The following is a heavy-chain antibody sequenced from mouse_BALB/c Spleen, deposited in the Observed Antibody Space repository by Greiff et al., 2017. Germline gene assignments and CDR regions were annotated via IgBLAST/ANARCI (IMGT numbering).Heavy chain of an antibody. D-gene: IGHD2-1*01. J-gene: IGHJ1*01. V-gene: IGHV5-9-3*01. CDR3: ARHDGNHWYFDV. CDR1: GFTFSSYA. CDR2: ISSGGSYT. Sequence: EVQVVESGGGLVKPGGSLKLSCAASGFTFSSYAMSWVRQTPEKRLEWVATISSGGSYTYYPDSVKGRFTISRDNAKNTLYLQMSSLRSEDTAMYYCARHDGNHWYFDVWGAGTTVTVSS.